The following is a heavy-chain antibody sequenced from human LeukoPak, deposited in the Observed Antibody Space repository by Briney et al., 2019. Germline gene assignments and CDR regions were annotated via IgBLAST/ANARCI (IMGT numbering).Heavy chain of an antibody. Sequence: ASVKVSCKAFGYTFTSYGISWVRQAPGQGLEWMGWISAHNGNTNYAQKLQGRVTMTTDTSTSTAYMELRSLRSDDTAVYYCARITMVRGVIITFGYWGQGTLVTVSS. CDR2: ISAHNGNT. CDR1: GYTFTSYG. J-gene: IGHJ4*02. CDR3: ARITMVRGVIITFGY. D-gene: IGHD3-10*01. V-gene: IGHV1-18*01.